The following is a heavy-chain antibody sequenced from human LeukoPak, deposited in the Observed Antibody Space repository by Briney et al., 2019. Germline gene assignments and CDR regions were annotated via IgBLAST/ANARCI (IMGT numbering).Heavy chain of an antibody. CDR1: GYTFTGYY. CDR2: INPNSGGT. D-gene: IGHD3-22*01. CDR3: ARVPLYDRNDYYYPH. Sequence: ASVKVSCKASGYTFTGYYMHWVRQAPGQGLEWMGRINPNSGGTNYAQKFQGRVTITRDTSASTAYMELSSLRSEDTAVYYCARVPLYDRNDYYYPHWGQGTVVTVSS. V-gene: IGHV1-2*06. J-gene: IGHJ1*01.